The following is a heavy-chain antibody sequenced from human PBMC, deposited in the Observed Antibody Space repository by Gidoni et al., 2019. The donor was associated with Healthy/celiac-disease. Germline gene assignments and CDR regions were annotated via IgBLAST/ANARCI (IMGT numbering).Heavy chain of an antibody. Sequence: EVQLVESGGGLVKPGGSLRLSCAASGFTFSSYSMNWVRQAPGKGLEWVSSISSSSSYIYYADSVKGRFTISRDNAKNSLYLQMNSLRAEDTAVYYCARDRGSGWPIDYWGQGTLVTVSS. CDR2: ISSSSSYI. J-gene: IGHJ4*02. D-gene: IGHD6-19*01. V-gene: IGHV3-21*01. CDR3: ARDRGSGWPIDY. CDR1: GFTFSSYS.